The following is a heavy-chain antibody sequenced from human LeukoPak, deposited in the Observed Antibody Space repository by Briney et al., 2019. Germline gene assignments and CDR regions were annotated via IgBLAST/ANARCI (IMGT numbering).Heavy chain of an antibody. D-gene: IGHD6-13*01. CDR2: IWSDGTNK. CDR1: GLTFSAYG. V-gene: IGHV3-33*01. CDR3: ASAAGAFDN. Sequence: QPGGSLRLSCVASGLTFSAYGMHWVRQAPGKGLEWVAVIWSDGTNKYYAESVRGRFTISRDNSKITLYLQMNTLIIEDTAVYYCASAAGAFDNWGQGTMITVSS. J-gene: IGHJ3*02.